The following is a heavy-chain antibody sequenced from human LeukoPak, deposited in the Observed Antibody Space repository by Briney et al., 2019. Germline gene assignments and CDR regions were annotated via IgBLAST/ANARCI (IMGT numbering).Heavy chain of an antibody. CDR1: GFTFSSYS. CDR3: ARDGPGGYCSSTSCYVVDY. D-gene: IGHD2-2*01. J-gene: IGHJ4*02. CDR2: ISSSSSTI. V-gene: IGHV3-48*04. Sequence: GGSLRLSCAASGFTFSSYSMNWVRQAPGKGLEWVSYISSSSSTIYYADSVKGRFTISRDNAKNSLYLQMNSLRAEDTAVYYCARDGPGGYCSSTSCYVVDYWGQGTLVTVSS.